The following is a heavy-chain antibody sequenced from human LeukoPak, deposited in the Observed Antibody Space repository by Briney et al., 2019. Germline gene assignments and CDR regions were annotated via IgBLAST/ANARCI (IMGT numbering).Heavy chain of an antibody. CDR3: AKAESNYGDYVPWDY. D-gene: IGHD4-17*01. CDR2: ISGSGGST. V-gene: IGHV3-23*01. CDR1: GLTFSSYA. Sequence: GGSLRLSCAASGLTFSSYAMSWVRQAAGRGREWVSAISGSGGSTYYADSVKGRSTISRDNYKNTLYLQMNSLRADDTAVYYCAKAESNYGDYVPWDYWGQGTLVTVSS. J-gene: IGHJ4*02.